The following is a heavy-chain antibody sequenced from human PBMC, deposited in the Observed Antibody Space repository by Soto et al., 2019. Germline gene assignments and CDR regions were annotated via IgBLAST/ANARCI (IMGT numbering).Heavy chain of an antibody. CDR1: GFTFGNYA. D-gene: IGHD2-21*02. CDR2: ISDPGTST. J-gene: IGHJ3*01. Sequence: XGSLRLSCSASGFTFGNYAMNWVRQAPGKGLEWISSISDPGTSTYYANSVKGRFSMSRDNSKNTLFLQMNRLRADDTAVYFCAKSLVTPSDAFDLWGRGTLATVSS. V-gene: IGHV3-23*01. CDR3: AKSLVTPSDAFDL.